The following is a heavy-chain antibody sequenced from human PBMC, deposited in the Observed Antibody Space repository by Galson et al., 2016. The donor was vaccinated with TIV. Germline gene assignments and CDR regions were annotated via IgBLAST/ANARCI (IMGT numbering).Heavy chain of an antibody. CDR1: GGSLSTYI. CDR3: AKDPYIYGSYLDH. D-gene: IGHD5-18*01. Sequence: SVKVSCKASGGSLSTYIISWVRQAPGQGLEWMGRIIPVLGMANYAQKFQGRVTITADESTRIVNMELSSLRSEDTAVYYCAKDPYIYGSYLDHWGQGTLVTVSS. CDR2: IIPVLGMA. J-gene: IGHJ4*02. V-gene: IGHV1-69*04.